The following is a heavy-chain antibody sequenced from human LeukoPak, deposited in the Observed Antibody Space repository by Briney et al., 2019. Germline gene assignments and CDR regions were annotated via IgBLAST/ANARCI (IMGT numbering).Heavy chain of an antibody. CDR1: GFIFSSYE. V-gene: IGHV3-48*03. J-gene: IGHJ6*02. D-gene: IGHD5-24*01. CDR2: ISSGGSTI. CDR3: ARRMGTIGSYGLDV. Sequence: GGSLRLSCAASGFIFSSYEMNWVRQAPGKGLEWISYISSGGSTIYYADSVKGRFTISRDNAKNSLYLQMTSLRAEDTAVYYCARRMGTIGSYGLDVWGQGTTVTVSS.